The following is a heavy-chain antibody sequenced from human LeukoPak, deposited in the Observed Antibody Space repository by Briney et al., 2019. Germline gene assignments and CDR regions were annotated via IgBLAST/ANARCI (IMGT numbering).Heavy chain of an antibody. D-gene: IGHD6-13*01. Sequence: PGGSLRLSCAASGFTFSSYSMNWVRQAPGKGLEWVSSISSSSSYIYYADSVKGRFTISRDNAKNSLYLQMNSLRAEDTAVYYCATGYSSSWAPFDYWGQGTLVTVSS. CDR1: GFTFSSYS. V-gene: IGHV3-21*01. CDR3: ATGYSSSWAPFDY. J-gene: IGHJ4*02. CDR2: ISSSSSYI.